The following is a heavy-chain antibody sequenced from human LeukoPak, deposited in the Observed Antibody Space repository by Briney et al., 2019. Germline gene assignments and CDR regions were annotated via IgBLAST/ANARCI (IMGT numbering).Heavy chain of an antibody. D-gene: IGHD6-13*01. CDR1: GGTFSSYA. CDR3: ARGVQQQLIYYFDY. Sequence: SVKVSCKASGGTFSSYAISWVRQAPGQGLEWMGGIIPIFGTANYAQKLQGRVTMTTDTSTSTAYMELRSLRSDDTAVYYCARGVQQQLIYYFDYWGQGTLVTVSS. J-gene: IGHJ4*02. CDR2: IIPIFGTA. V-gene: IGHV1-69*05.